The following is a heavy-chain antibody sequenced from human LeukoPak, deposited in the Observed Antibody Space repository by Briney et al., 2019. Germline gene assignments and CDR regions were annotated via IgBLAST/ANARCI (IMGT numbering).Heavy chain of an antibody. J-gene: IGHJ4*02. CDR1: GGSISSYY. D-gene: IGHD3-10*01. V-gene: IGHV4-59*08. CDR3: ARHRGYGFDY. CDR2: IYYSGST. Sequence: PSETLSLTCTVSGGSISSYYLSWIRQPPGKGLEWIGYIYYSGSTNYNPSLKSRVTISVDLSKNQFSLKLSSVTAADTAVYYCARHRGYGFDYWGQGTLVTVSS.